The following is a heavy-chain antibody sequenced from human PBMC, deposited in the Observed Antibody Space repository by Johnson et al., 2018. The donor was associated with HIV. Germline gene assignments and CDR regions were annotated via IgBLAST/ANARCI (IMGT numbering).Heavy chain of an antibody. CDR1: GFTFSSYW. V-gene: IGHV3-74*01. J-gene: IGHJ3*02. Sequence: VQLVESGGGLVKPGGSLRLSCAASGFTFSSYWMHWVRQAPGKGLVWVSRINSDGSSTTYADSVKGRVTISRDNAKNSLYLQMNSLRAEDTAVYYCSRDQGYPEPAFDIWGQGTMVTVSS. D-gene: IGHD1-14*01. CDR3: SRDQGYPEPAFDI. CDR2: INSDGSST.